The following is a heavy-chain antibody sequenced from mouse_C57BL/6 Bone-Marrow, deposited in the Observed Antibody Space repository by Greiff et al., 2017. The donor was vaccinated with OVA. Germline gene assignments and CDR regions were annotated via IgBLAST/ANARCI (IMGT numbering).Heavy chain of an antibody. J-gene: IGHJ2*01. V-gene: IGHV1-64*01. CDR2: IHPNSGST. Sequence: QVQLQQPGAELVKPGASVKLSCKASGYTFTSYWMHWVKQRPGQGLEWIGMIHPNSGSTNYNEKFKSKATLTVDKSSSTAYMQLSSLTSEDSAVYYWAREGGIQRDFDYWGQGTTLTVSS. D-gene: IGHD6-1*01. CDR3: AREGGIQRDFDY. CDR1: GYTFTSYW.